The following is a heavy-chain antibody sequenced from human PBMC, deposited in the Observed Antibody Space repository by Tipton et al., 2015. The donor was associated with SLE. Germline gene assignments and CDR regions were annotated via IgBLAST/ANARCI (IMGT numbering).Heavy chain of an antibody. CDR1: GFTVSSNY. V-gene: IGHV3-66*02. CDR3: AWTVPRIAAAGKGDY. J-gene: IGHJ4*02. CDR2: IYSGGST. D-gene: IGHD6-13*01. Sequence: SLRLSCAASGFTVSSNYMSWVRQAPGKGLEWVSVIYSGGSTYYADSVKGRFTISRDNSKNTLYLQMNSLRAEDTAVYYCAWTVPRIAAAGKGDYWGQGSLVAVSP.